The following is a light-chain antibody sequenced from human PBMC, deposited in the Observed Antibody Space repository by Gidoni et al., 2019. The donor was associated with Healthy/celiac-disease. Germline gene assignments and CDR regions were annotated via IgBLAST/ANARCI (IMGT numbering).Light chain of an antibody. J-gene: IGKJ1*01. Sequence: EIVLTQSPGTLSLSPVERATLSCRASQSVSSSYLAWYQQKPGQAPRLLIYGASSRATGIPDRFSCSGSGTDFTLTISRLEPEDFAVYYCQQYGSSPSWTFGQGTKVEIK. CDR3: QQYGSSPSWT. CDR2: GAS. CDR1: QSVSSSY. V-gene: IGKV3-20*01.